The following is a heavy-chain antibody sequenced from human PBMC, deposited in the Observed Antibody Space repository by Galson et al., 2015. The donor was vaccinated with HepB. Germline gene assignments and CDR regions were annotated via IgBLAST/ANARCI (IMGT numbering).Heavy chain of an antibody. D-gene: IGHD1-26*01. CDR2: ISGSGSAT. CDR1: GFTFSSYS. Sequence: SLRLSCAASGFTFSSYSMTWVRQAPGKGLEWVSYISGSGSATYADSVKGRFTISRDNAKNSVYLQLNSLRVEGTAVYYCARDLPSLKVGATTNWFDPWGQGTLVTVSS. CDR3: ARDLPSLKVGATTNWFDP. V-gene: IGHV3-48*01. J-gene: IGHJ5*02.